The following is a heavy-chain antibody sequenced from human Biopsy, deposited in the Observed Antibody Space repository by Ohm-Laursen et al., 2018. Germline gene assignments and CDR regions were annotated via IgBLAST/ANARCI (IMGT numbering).Heavy chain of an antibody. Sequence: PGTLSLTWIVSGGSISSYYWNWIRQPPGKGLEWIGYIYYSGTTDYSPSLKSRVTISIDKSKNQFSLRLNSVTAADTAVYYCARATNSTGWPYYYFYGMDVWGQGTTVTVSS. D-gene: IGHD2/OR15-2a*01. V-gene: IGHV4-59*01. CDR2: IYYSGTT. CDR1: GGSISSYY. CDR3: ARATNSTGWPYYYFYGMDV. J-gene: IGHJ6*02.